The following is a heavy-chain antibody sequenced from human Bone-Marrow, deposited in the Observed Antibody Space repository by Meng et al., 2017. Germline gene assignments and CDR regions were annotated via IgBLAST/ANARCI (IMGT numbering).Heavy chain of an antibody. V-gene: IGHV4-39*07. CDR2: IYYSGST. D-gene: IGHD3-10*01. J-gene: IGHJ4*02. CDR3: ARGLLWFGEVSPVDY. CDR1: GGSISSSSYY. Sequence: SETLSLTCTVSGGSISSSSYYWGWIRQPPGKGLEWIGSIYYSGSTYYNPSLKSRVTISVDTSKNQFSLKLSSVTAADTAVYCCARGLLWFGEVSPVDYWGQGTLVTVSS.